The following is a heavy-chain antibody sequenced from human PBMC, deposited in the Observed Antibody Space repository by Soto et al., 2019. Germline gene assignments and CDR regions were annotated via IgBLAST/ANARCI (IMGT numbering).Heavy chain of an antibody. J-gene: IGHJ4*02. CDR1: GGSVSSYDYY. Sequence: NPSETLSLTCTVSGGSVSSYDYYWGWIRQPPAKGLEWIGNIDYNGVTSYNPSLKTRLTISRDTSKNQFSLRLTSVTAADTALYSCGQVLVAATKKTDSDSWGPGILVTVSS. CDR3: GQVLVAATKKTDSDS. CDR2: IDYNGVT. V-gene: IGHV4-39*01. D-gene: IGHD2-15*01.